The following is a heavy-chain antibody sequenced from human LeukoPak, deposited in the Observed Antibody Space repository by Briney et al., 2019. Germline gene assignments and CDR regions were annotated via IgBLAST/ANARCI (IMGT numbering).Heavy chain of an antibody. Sequence: GGSLRLSCAASGFTFSSYWMSWARQAPGKGLEWVANIKQDGSEKYYVDSVKGRFTIFRDNAKNSLYLQMNSLRAEDTAVYYCAITRRNWFDPWGQGTLVTVSS. CDR2: IKQDGSEK. CDR3: AITRRNWFDP. CDR1: GFTFSSYW. V-gene: IGHV3-7*01. J-gene: IGHJ5*02.